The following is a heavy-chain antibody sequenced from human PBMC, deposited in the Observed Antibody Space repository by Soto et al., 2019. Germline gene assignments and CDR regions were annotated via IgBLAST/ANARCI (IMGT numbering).Heavy chain of an antibody. Sequence: NPSETLSLTCTVSGGSISSGGYYWSWIRQHPGKGMEWIGYIYYSGSTYYNTSLKSRVTISVDTSKNQFSLKLSSVTAADTAVYYCATYPYYYGSGSHKTFDYWGQGTLVTVSS. CDR2: IYYSGST. CDR1: GGSISSGGYY. J-gene: IGHJ4*02. CDR3: ATYPYYYGSGSHKTFDY. D-gene: IGHD3-10*01. V-gene: IGHV4-31*03.